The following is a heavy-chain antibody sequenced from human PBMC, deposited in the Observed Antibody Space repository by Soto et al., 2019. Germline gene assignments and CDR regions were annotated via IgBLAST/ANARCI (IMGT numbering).Heavy chain of an antibody. J-gene: IGHJ5*02. CDR3: SRGWGSRVIFEWFDP. Sequence: GGSLRLSCAASGITFSDHGMHWVRQAPGTGPEWVAVIWHDGTIKRYADSVKGRFTISRDNSKNTVYLQMNSLRAEDTAVYYCSRGWGSRVIFEWFDPWGQGTLVTVSS. D-gene: IGHD3-16*02. CDR2: IWHDGTIK. V-gene: IGHV3-33*01. CDR1: GITFSDHG.